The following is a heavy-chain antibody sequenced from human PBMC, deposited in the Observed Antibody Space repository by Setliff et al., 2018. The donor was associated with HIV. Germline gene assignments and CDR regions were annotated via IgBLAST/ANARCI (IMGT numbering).Heavy chain of an antibody. V-gene: IGHV4-39*07. CDR3: ARDNSYYYGSGSHYWYGMDV. J-gene: IGHJ6*01. CDR2: IYYSGGT. CDR1: GGSISSHY. D-gene: IGHD3-10*01. Sequence: SETLSLTCTVSGGSISSHYWGWIRQPPGKGLEWIGSIYYSGGTYYNPSLRSRVTISVDTSKNQFSLKLSSVTAADTAVYYCARDNSYYYGSGSHYWYGMDVWGQGTTVTVSS.